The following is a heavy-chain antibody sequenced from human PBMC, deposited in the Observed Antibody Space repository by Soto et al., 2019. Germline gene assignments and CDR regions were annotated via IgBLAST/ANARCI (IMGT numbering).Heavy chain of an antibody. CDR1: GDTFTNYY. Sequence: QLQLVQSGAEVRKPGASVTVSCTTSGDTFTNYYVHWVRQAPGQGIEWMGILTPRSGTTAYAQKFHGRVTMTRDTSTSTVYMEVSSLRSEYTAIYYCAKDRARISAAGTRSFDYWGQGTLVNVSS. J-gene: IGHJ4*02. CDR2: LTPRSGTT. CDR3: AKDRARISAAGTRSFDY. D-gene: IGHD6-13*01. V-gene: IGHV1-46*01.